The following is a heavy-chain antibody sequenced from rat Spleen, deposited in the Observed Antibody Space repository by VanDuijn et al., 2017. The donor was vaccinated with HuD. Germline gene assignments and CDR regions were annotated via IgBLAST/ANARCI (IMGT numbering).Heavy chain of an antibody. V-gene: IGHV5-7*01. J-gene: IGHJ2*01. Sequence: EVQLVESGGGLVQPGRSMRLSCAASGFTFSDYYMAWVRQAPTKGLEWVATISYDGSSTYYRDSVKGRFTISRDNAKSTLYLQMDSLRSEDTATYYCARQGYWGQGVMVTVAS. CDR1: GFTFSDYY. CDR2: ISYDGSST. CDR3: ARQGY.